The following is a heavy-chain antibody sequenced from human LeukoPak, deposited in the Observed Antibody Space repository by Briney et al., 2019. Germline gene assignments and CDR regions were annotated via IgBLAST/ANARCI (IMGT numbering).Heavy chain of an antibody. Sequence: SETLSLTCTVSGGSFSSYYWSWIRQPPGKGLGWIGSIYHSGSTYYNPSLKSRVTISVDTSKNQFSLKLSSVTAADTAVYYCARHPTYQYCSSTSCQRAPFDYWGQGTLVTVSS. J-gene: IGHJ4*02. V-gene: IGHV4-59*08. CDR3: ARHPTYQYCSSTSCQRAPFDY. CDR2: IYHSGST. D-gene: IGHD2-2*01. CDR1: GGSFSSYY.